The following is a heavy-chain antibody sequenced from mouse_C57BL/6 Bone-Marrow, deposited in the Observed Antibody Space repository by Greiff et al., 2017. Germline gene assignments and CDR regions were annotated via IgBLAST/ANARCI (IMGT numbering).Heavy chain of an antibody. CDR2: FTMYSEAT. Sequence: LVESGAELVRPGSSVKLSCKDSYFAFMASAMHWVKQRPGHGLEWVGSFTMYSEATEYSENFKGKATLTANTSSSTAYMELSSLTSEDSAVYYCARSRWLLQYFDVWGTGTTVTVSS. D-gene: IGHD2-3*01. V-gene: IGHV1-49*01. CDR1: YFAFMASA. J-gene: IGHJ1*03. CDR3: ARSRWLLQYFDV.